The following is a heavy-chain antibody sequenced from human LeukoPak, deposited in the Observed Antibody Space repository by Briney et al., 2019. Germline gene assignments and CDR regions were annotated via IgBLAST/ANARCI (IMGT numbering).Heavy chain of an antibody. CDR3: ARMGCSSTSCYTPTFDY. CDR1: GFTFSSYS. Sequence: GGSLRLSCAASGFTFSSYSMNWVRQAPGKGLEWVSYISSSSSTIYYADSVKGRFTISRDNAKNSLYLQMNSLRAEDTAVYYCARMGCSSTSCYTPTFDYWGQGTPVTVSS. J-gene: IGHJ4*02. CDR2: ISSSSSTI. V-gene: IGHV3-48*01. D-gene: IGHD2-2*02.